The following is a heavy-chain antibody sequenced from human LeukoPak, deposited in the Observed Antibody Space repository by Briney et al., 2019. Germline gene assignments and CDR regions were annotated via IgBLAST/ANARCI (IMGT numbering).Heavy chain of an antibody. CDR3: ARSSILEWLPYYYYYMDV. D-gene: IGHD3-3*01. Sequence: GGSLRLSCAASGFTFSSYSMNWVRQAPGKGLEWVSSISSSSSYIYYADSVKSRFTISRDNAKNSLYLQMNGLRAEDTAVYYCARSSILEWLPYYYYYMDVWGKGTTVTVSS. CDR1: GFTFSSYS. CDR2: ISSSSSYI. J-gene: IGHJ6*03. V-gene: IGHV3-21*01.